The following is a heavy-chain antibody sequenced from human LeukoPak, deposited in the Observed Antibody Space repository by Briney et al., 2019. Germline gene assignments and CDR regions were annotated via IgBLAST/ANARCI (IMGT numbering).Heavy chain of an antibody. CDR1: GYTFTSYG. CDR3: ARSSSWSSRHYFDY. CDR2: ISAYNGNT. D-gene: IGHD6-19*01. Sequence: GASVKVSCKASGYTFTSYGISWVRQAPGQGLEWMGWISAYNGNTNYAQKLQGRVTMTTDTSTSTAYMELRSLRPDDTAVYYCARSSSWSSRHYFDYWGQGTLVTVSA. V-gene: IGHV1-18*01. J-gene: IGHJ4*02.